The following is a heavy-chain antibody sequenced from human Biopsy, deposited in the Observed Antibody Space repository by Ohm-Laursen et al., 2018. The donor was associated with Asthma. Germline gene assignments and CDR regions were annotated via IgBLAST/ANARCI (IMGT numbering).Heavy chain of an antibody. V-gene: IGHV4-4*03. CDR3: ANMGFTIPGPAGTFDI. D-gene: IGHD2-2*01. J-gene: IGHJ3*02. CDR1: GDSFTYPGYY. CDR2: IFHSGST. Sequence: PGTLSLTCSVSGDSFTYPGYYWSWVRQSPGKGLEWLGEIFHSGSTNDNPSLKSRVTMSVDKSKNQFSLKLRSVTAADTAVYYCANMGFTIPGPAGTFDIWGQGTMVTVSS.